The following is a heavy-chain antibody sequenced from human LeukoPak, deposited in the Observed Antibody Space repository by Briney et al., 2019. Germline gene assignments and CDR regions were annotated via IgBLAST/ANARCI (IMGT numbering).Heavy chain of an antibody. CDR3: ARIAAAGTKHHYYYYGMDV. D-gene: IGHD6-13*01. Sequence: ASLKVSSKPSGYTFTIYYMHWVRQAPGQGLEWMGIINPSGGSTSYAQKFQGRVTMTRDTSTSTVYMELSSLRSEDTAVYYCARIAAAGTKHHYYYYGMDVWGQGTTVTVSS. J-gene: IGHJ6*02. V-gene: IGHV1-46*01. CDR2: INPSGGST. CDR1: GYTFTIYY.